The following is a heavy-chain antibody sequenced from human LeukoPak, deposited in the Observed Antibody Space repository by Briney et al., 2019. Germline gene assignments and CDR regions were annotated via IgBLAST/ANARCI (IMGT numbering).Heavy chain of an antibody. CDR3: AREGYYYGSGSYAYYYYMDV. V-gene: IGHV4-59*01. CDR2: IYYSGST. Sequence: SETLSLTCTVPGGSISSYYWSWIRQPPGKGLEWIGYIYYSGSTNYNPSLKSRVTISVDTSKNQFSLKLSSVTAADTAVYYCAREGYYYGSGSYAYYYYMDVWGKGTTVTVSS. J-gene: IGHJ6*03. CDR1: GGSISSYY. D-gene: IGHD3-10*01.